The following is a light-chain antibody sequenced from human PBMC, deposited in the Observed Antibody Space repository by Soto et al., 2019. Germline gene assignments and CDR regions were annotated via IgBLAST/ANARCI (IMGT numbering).Light chain of an antibody. J-gene: IGLJ7*01. CDR2: GNS. CDR3: QSHDSSLRGAV. Sequence: QSVLTQPPSVSGSPGQRVTISCSGSSSNIGGGYDVHWYQQLPGTAPKLVIYGNSNRPSGVPDRFSGSKSGTSASLAITGLQAEDEADYYCQSHDSSLRGAVFGGGTQLPVL. V-gene: IGLV1-40*01. CDR1: SSNIGGGYD.